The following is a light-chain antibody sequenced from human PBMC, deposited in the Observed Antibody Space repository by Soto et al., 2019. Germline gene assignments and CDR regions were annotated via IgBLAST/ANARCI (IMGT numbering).Light chain of an antibody. CDR3: STWDGSLIGYV. Sequence: QSALTQPPSASGTPGQRVIISCSGSNSNIGSNTVNWYQQVPGTAPKLLIYSNNQRPSGVPDRFSGSNSGTSASLAIRGLQSEDEADYFCSTWDGSLIGYVFGAGTKLTVL. CDR2: SNN. CDR1: NSNIGSNT. J-gene: IGLJ1*01. V-gene: IGLV1-44*01.